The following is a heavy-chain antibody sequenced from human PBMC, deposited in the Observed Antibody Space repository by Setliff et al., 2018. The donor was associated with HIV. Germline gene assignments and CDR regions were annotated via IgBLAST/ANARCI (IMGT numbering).Heavy chain of an antibody. CDR2: MYTTGST. CDR3: ARLWAYYYMSGRTAFDV. V-gene: IGHV4-61*02. D-gene: IGHD3-22*01. Sequence: PSETLSLTCTVSGGSISSGYYDWSWIRQPAGKGLEWIGRMYTTGSTNYNSSLESRVTISGDTSKNNFALKLTSVTAADTAVYYCARLWAYYYMSGRTAFDVWGQGTMVTVSS. J-gene: IGHJ3*01. CDR1: GGSISSGYYD.